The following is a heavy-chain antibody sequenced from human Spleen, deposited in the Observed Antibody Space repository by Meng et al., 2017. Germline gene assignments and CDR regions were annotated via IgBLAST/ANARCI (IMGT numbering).Heavy chain of an antibody. V-gene: IGHV3-23*04. D-gene: IGHD2/OR15-2a*01. CDR1: GFTLSSFW. J-gene: IGHJ4*02. CDR3: VPRTTFYDF. Sequence: EVQVVESGGGLVQPGGSLRHSCAASGFTLSSFWMHGVRQAPGKGLEWVSTIDAGGGATYYADSMKGRFTISRDNSKNTLYLQMSSLRVEDTAIYYCVPRTTFYDFWGQGTLVTVSS. CDR2: IDAGGGAT.